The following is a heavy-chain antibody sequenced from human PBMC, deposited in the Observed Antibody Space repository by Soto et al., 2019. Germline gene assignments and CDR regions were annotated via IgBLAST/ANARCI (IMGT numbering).Heavy chain of an antibody. CDR2: IYWDDDK. CDR1: GFSLSTRGVG. J-gene: IGHJ5*02. V-gene: IGHV2-5*02. CDR3: AHMNYYDSSGYPIWFDP. D-gene: IGHD3-22*01. Sequence: QITLKESGPTLVKPTQTLTLTCTFSGFSLSTRGVGVGWIRQPPGKALEWLALIYWDDDKRYSPSLKSRLTITKDTSKNQVVLTMTNMDPVDTATYYCAHMNYYDSSGYPIWFDPWGQGTLVTVSS.